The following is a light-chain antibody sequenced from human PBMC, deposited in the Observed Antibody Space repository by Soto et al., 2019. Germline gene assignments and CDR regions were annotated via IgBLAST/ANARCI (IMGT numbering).Light chain of an antibody. Sequence: VMTQAPATLSVSPGEGATLSCRASQTVNNNVAWYQLKDGQVPRLLIYGASTRATDIPARFSGSGSETDFTLTISRLEPEDFAVYYCQQYGSLSWTFGQGTKVDIK. V-gene: IGKV3-15*01. CDR1: QTVNNN. CDR2: GAS. J-gene: IGKJ1*01. CDR3: QQYGSLSWT.